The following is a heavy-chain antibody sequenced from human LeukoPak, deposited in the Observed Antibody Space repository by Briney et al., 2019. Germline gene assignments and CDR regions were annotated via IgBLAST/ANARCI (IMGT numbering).Heavy chain of an antibody. D-gene: IGHD5-18*01. CDR1: GGSISSSSFY. Sequence: PSETLSLTCFVSGGSISSSSFYWGRIPQPPGEGLEWIETMDYSGSTYYNPTLKSRVIISVDTSKRQFSMKLSSVPAAGTAVYYCARQENLGRIQVWNPFDYWGQGTLVTVSS. V-gene: IGHV4-39*01. J-gene: IGHJ4*02. CDR3: ARQENLGRIQVWNPFDY. CDR2: MDYSGST.